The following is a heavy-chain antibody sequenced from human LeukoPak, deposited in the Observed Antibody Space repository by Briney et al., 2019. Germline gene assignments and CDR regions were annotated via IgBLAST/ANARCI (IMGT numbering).Heavy chain of an antibody. CDR1: GFTVSSSY. V-gene: IGHV4-39*07. CDR3: ARQSSPFYFVDY. CDR2: LYFRGNT. D-gene: IGHD2/OR15-2a*01. J-gene: IGHJ4*02. Sequence: KAGGSLRLSCAASGFTVSSSYMSWIRQSPGKGLEWLGSLYFRGNTYYNPSLKSRVSISVDTSKNQFSPRLNSVTAADTAVYFCARQSSPFYFVDYWGQGIPVTVSS.